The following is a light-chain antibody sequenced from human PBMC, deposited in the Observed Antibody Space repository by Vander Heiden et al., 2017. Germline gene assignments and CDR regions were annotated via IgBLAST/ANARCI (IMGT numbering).Light chain of an antibody. CDR3: RQALQSPRT. V-gene: IGKV2-28*01. CDR2: LGS. CDR1: QSLLHSNGYNY. J-gene: IGKJ1*01. Sequence: DIVMTQSPLSLPVTPGEPASISCRSSQSLLHSNGYNYLDWYLQKPGQSPQLLIYLGSNRASGVPDRFSGSGSGTDFTVKISRVEAEDVGVYYCRQALQSPRTFGQGTKVEIK.